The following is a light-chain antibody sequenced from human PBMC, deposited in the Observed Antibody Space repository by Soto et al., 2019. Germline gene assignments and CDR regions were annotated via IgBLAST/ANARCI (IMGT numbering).Light chain of an antibody. CDR1: QSVLDTSNNKNY. J-gene: IGKJ2*01. CDR3: QQYYDSLYT. CDR2: WAS. V-gene: IGKV4-1*01. Sequence: DIVMTQSPDSLAVSLVARATVNCKSNQSVLDTSNNKNYLAWYQHKPRQPPKLLIYWASTRDSGVPDRFSGGGSGTDFTLTINTLQAEDVAVYYCQQYYDSLYTFGQGTKLEIK.